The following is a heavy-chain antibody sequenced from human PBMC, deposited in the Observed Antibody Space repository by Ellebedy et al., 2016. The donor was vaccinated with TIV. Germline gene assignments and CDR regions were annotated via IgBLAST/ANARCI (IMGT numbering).Heavy chain of an antibody. CDR3: AKGGVSVGPPPLDY. D-gene: IGHD6-25*01. J-gene: IGHJ4*02. V-gene: IGHV3-7*05. CDR2: IKEDGSEK. Sequence: GESLKISXAASGFTFSGYWISWVRQAPGKGLEWVANIKEDGSEKYYVDSVKGRFTISRDNSKNTLYLQMNSLRAEDTAVYYCAKGGVSVGPPPLDYWGQGTQLSVAS. CDR1: GFTFSGYW.